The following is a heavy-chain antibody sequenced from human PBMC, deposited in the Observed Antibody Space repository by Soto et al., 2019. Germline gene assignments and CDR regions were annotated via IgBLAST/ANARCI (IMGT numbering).Heavy chain of an antibody. CDR1: GDSVSSNSAA. CDR2: TYYRSKWYN. D-gene: IGHD2-2*01. CDR3: ARDIVVVPAALPHDAFDI. J-gene: IGHJ3*02. V-gene: IGHV6-1*01. Sequence: QVQLQQSGPGLVKPSQTLSLTCAISGDSVSSNSAAWNWIRQSPSRGLEWLGRTYYRSKWYNDYAVSVKSRITINPDTSKNQFSLQLNSVTPADTAVYYCARDIVVVPAALPHDAFDIWGQGTMVTVSS.